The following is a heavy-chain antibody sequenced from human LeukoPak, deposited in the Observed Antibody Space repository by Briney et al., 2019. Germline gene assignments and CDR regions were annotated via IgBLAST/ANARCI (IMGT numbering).Heavy chain of an antibody. J-gene: IGHJ3*02. CDR3: AKDYHSGSYYPDAFDI. Sequence: GGSLRLSCAASGFTFSSYGMHWVRQAPGKGLEWVAFIRYDGSNKYYADSVKGRFTISRDNSKNTLYLQMNSLRAEDTAVYYCAKDYHSGSYYPDAFDIWGQGTMVTVSS. CDR2: IRYDGSNK. D-gene: IGHD3-10*01. V-gene: IGHV3-30*02. CDR1: GFTFSSYG.